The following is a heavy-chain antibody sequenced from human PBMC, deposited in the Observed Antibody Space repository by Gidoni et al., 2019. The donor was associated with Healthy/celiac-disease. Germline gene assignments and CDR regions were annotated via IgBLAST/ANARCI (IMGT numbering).Heavy chain of an antibody. CDR3: AKDLDTVTTMDDY. D-gene: IGHD4-17*01. CDR1: GFTFSSYG. J-gene: IGHJ4*02. V-gene: IGHV3-30*18. Sequence: QVQLVESGGGVVQPGRYLSLSCAASGFTFSSYGMHWVRQAPGKGLEWVEVISYDGSKKYYADSVKGRFTISRDNSKNTLYLQMNSLRAEDTAVYYCAKDLDTVTTMDDYWGQGTLVTVSS. CDR2: ISYDGSKK.